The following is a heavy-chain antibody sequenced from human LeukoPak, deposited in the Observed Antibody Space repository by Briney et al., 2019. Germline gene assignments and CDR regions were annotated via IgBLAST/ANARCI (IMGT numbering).Heavy chain of an antibody. V-gene: IGHV3-9*01. Sequence: GGSLRLSCAASGFTFDDYAMHWVRQAPGKGLEWVSGISWNSGSIGYADSVKGRFTISRDNAKNSLYLQMNSLRAEDTALYYCAKDMRPVAVAEVDYWGQGTLVTVSS. CDR1: GFTFDDYA. CDR3: AKDMRPVAVAEVDY. CDR2: ISWNSGSI. D-gene: IGHD6-19*01. J-gene: IGHJ4*02.